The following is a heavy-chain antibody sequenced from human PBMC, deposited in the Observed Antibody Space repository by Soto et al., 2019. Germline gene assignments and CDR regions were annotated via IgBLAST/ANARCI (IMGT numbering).Heavy chain of an antibody. V-gene: IGHV3-30*18. CDR3: AKDFYRGPSVLRGFDL. J-gene: IGHJ3*01. CDR1: GFTFSSYG. CDR2: ISHDGSRK. Sequence: QVQLVESGGSVVQPGTSLRLSCAASGFTFSSYGIHWVRQAPGKGLEWVALISHDGSRKEYAESQQGRFTISRDNSKNTVYLQMNRLRFEDTAVYFCAKDFYRGPSVLRGFDLWGKGTVVTVSS. D-gene: IGHD3-3*01.